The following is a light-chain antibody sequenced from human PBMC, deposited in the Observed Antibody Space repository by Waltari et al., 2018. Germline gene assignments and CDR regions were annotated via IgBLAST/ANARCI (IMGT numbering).Light chain of an antibody. J-gene: IGKJ1*01. CDR3: QQYNNWPPWT. CDR1: QSVRSN. V-gene: IGKV3-15*01. CDR2: GAS. Sequence: EIVMTQPPATLPVSPGERSTLSCRASQSVRSNLAGYQQKPGQAPRLLSYGASTRATGIPARFSGSGSGTEFTLTISSLQSEDFAVYYCQQYNNWPPWTFGQGTKVEIK.